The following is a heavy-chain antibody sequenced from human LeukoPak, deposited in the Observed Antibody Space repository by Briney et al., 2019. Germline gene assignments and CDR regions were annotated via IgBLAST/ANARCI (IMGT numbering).Heavy chain of an antibody. CDR3: ARGSSPTNFAY. V-gene: IGHV5-51*01. Sequence: GESLQISCKGSGFSFTSYWIGWVRQMPGKGLEWMGIIYPSDSDTRYSPSFQGQVTISAAKSINTAYLQWSSLKASDTAMYYCARGSSPTNFAYWGQGTLVTVSS. D-gene: IGHD6-6*01. J-gene: IGHJ4*02. CDR1: GFSFTSYW. CDR2: IYPSDSDT.